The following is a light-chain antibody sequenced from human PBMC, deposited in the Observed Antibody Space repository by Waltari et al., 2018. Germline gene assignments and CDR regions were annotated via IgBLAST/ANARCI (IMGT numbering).Light chain of an antibody. Sequence: DIQMTQSPSSVSASVGDRVTITCRASQGVSTWLAWYQQKPGKAPKLLIYAASNLQSGVPSRFSGSGSGTDFTLAINSLQSEDFATYYCQQSSSTPPFTFGPGTKVDIK. CDR3: QQSSSTPPFT. V-gene: IGKV1-12*01. CDR2: AAS. J-gene: IGKJ3*01. CDR1: QGVSTW.